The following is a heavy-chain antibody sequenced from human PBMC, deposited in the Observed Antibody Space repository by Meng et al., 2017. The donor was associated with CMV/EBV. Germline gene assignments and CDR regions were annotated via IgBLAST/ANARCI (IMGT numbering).Heavy chain of an antibody. D-gene: IGHD1-20*01. CDR3: ARGMGSITGTSVTDY. J-gene: IGHJ4*02. CDR1: GFTVSSNY. Sequence: EVQWVESGGGVVRPGGSLRLSCAASGFTVSSNYMSWVRQAPGKGLEWVSVIYSGGSTYYADSVKGRFTISRDNSKNTLYLQMNSLRAEDTAVYYCARGMGSITGTSVTDYWGQGTLVTVSS. CDR2: IYSGGST. V-gene: IGHV3-66*01.